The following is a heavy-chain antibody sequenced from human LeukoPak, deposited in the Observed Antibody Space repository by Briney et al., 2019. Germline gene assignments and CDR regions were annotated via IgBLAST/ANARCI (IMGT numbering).Heavy chain of an antibody. Sequence: PSETLSLTCAVYGGSFSGYDWSWIRQAPGKGLEWIWEINHSGSTNYNPYLKSRGTISVDTSKNQFSLKLSTVTAADTTVYYCARGSVGAISYFDYWGQGTLVTVSS. V-gene: IGHV4-34*01. J-gene: IGHJ4*02. CDR2: INHSGST. D-gene: IGHD1-26*01. CDR3: ARGSVGAISYFDY. CDR1: GGSFSGYD.